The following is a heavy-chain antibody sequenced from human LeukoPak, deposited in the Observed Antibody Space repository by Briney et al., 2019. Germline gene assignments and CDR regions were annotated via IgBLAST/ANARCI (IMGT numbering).Heavy chain of an antibody. CDR1: GFTFSSYW. D-gene: IGHD4-17*01. V-gene: IGHV3-7*01. J-gene: IGHJ4*02. Sequence: GGSLRLSCAASGFTFSSYWMSWVRQAPGKGLEWVANINQDGSEKNYVDSVKGRFTIFRDNPKNSLYLEMDSLRVEDTVVYYCAREYDYGDPGIDYWGQGALVTVSS. CDR3: AREYDYGDPGIDY. CDR2: INQDGSEK.